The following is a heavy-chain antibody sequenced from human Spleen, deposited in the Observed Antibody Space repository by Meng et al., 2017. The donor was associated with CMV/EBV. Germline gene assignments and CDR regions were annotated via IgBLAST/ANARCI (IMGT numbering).Heavy chain of an antibody. CDR2: ISGSSVYI. CDR3: ARDPWASDSSGFDY. J-gene: IGHJ4*02. Sequence: GESLKIYCAASGFIFSSYSINWVRQAPEKGLEWVSSISGSSVYIYYADSVKGRFTISRDNAKKSVYLQMNRLRVEDTAVYYCARDPWASDSSGFDYWGQGALVTVSS. D-gene: IGHD3-22*01. V-gene: IGHV3-21*01. CDR1: GFIFSSYS.